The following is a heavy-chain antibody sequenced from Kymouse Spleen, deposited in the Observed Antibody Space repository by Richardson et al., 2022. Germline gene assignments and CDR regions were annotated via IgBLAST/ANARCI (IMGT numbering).Heavy chain of an antibody. Sequence: EVQLVESGGGLVQPGGSLRLSCAASGFTFSSYDMHWVRQATGKGLEWVSAIGTAGDTYYPGSVKGRFTISRENAKNSLYLQMNSLRAGDTAVYYCARDQSSYYYDSSGYYPYWYFDLWGRGTLVTVSS. J-gene: IGHJ2*01. CDR2: IGTAGDT. CDR1: GFTFSSYD. V-gene: IGHV3-13*01. D-gene: IGHD3-22*01. CDR3: ARDQSSYYYDSSGYYPYWYFDL.